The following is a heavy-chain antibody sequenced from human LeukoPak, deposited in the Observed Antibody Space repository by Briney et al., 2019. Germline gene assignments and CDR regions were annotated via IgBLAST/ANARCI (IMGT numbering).Heavy chain of an antibody. CDR1: GGSISSYY. D-gene: IGHD6-6*01. Sequence: SETLSLTCTVSGGSISSYYWSWIRQPPGKGLEWIGYIYYSGSTNYNPSLKSRVTISVDTSKNQFSLKLSSVTAADTAVYYCARCGSSSAWFAPWGQGTLVTVSS. V-gene: IGHV4-59*01. CDR3: ARCGSSSAWFAP. CDR2: IYYSGST. J-gene: IGHJ5*02.